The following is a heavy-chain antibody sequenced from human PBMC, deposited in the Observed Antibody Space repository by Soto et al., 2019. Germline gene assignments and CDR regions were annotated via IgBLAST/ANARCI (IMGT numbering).Heavy chain of an antibody. J-gene: IGHJ6*02. Sequence: SVKVSCKASGGTFSSYAISWVRQAPGQGLEWMGGIIPIFGTANYAQKFQGRVTITADESTSTAYMELSSLRSEDTAVYYCARAQRGSGSYYFYYYYGMDAWGRGTTVTVSS. V-gene: IGHV1-69*13. CDR3: ARAQRGSGSYYFYYYYGMDA. D-gene: IGHD3-10*01. CDR2: IIPIFGTA. CDR1: GGTFSSYA.